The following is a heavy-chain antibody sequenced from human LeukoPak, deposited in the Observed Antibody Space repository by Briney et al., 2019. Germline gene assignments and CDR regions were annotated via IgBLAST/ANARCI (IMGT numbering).Heavy chain of an antibody. Sequence: ASETLSLTCAVYGGSFSGYYWSWIRQPPGKGLEWIGEINHSGSANYNPSLKSRVTISVDTSKNQFSLKLSSVTAADTAMYYCASGGIAVAGTGNSFDYWGQGTLVTVSS. V-gene: IGHV4-34*01. CDR1: GGSFSGYY. J-gene: IGHJ4*02. CDR3: ASGGIAVAGTGNSFDY. D-gene: IGHD6-19*01. CDR2: INHSGSA.